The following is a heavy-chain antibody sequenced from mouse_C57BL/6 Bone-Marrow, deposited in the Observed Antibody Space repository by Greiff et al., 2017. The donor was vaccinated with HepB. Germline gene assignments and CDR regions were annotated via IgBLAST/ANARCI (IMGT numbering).Heavy chain of an antibody. CDR2: ILPGSGST. Sequence: QVQLKESGAELMKPGASVKLPCKATGYTFTGYWIEWVKQRPGHGLEWIGEILPGSGSTNYNEKFKGKATFTADTSSNTAYMQLSSLTTEDSAIYYCALRSPHYYGSSYYAMDYWGQGTSVTVSS. CDR1: GYTFTGYW. J-gene: IGHJ4*01. D-gene: IGHD1-1*01. CDR3: ALRSPHYYGSSYYAMDY. V-gene: IGHV1-9*01.